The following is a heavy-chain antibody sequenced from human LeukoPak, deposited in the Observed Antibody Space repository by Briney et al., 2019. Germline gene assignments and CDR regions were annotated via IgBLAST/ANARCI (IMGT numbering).Heavy chain of an antibody. D-gene: IGHD2-21*02. J-gene: IGHJ5*02. CDR3: AREAYCGGDCYPYNWFDP. CDR2: ISSSSSYI. Sequence: PGGSLRLSCAASGFTFSSYSKNWVRQAPGKGLEWVSSISSSSSYIYYADSVKGRFTISRDNAKNSLYLQMNSLRAEDTAVYYCAREAYCGGDCYPYNWFDPWGQGTLVTVSS. V-gene: IGHV3-21*01. CDR1: GFTFSSYS.